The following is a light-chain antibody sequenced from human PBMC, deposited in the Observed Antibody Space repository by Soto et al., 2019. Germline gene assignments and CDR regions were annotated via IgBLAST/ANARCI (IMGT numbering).Light chain of an antibody. CDR1: QTIHNF. CDR3: QYSFSPLYT. J-gene: IGKJ2*01. CDR2: AAS. Sequence: DIQLTQSPSSLSASVGDRVTITCRASQTIHNFLNWYQQTTGKAPKLLIYAASNLRGGVPSRFSGGGSGTDFTLTINSLQPEDFATYYCQYSFSPLYTFGRGTMLDI. V-gene: IGKV1-39*01.